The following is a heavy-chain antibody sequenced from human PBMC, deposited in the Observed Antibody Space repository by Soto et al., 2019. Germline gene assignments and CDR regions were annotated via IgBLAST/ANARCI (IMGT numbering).Heavy chain of an antibody. D-gene: IGHD2-15*01. V-gene: IGHV3-23*01. CDR3: ARELGYSSGGTCYMEGAFDI. CDR2: ISGSGDST. Sequence: EVQLWESGGGLVQPGGSLRLSCAASGSTFSSYAMSWVRQAPGKGLEWVSVISGSGDSTYYADSVKGRFTISRDNSKNTLYLQMNSLGAEDTAVYYCARELGYSSGGTCYMEGAFDIWGQGTMVTVSS. J-gene: IGHJ3*02. CDR1: GSTFSSYA.